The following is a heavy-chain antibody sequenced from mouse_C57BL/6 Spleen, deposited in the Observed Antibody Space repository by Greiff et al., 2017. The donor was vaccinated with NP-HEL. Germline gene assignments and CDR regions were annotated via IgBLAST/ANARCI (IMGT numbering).Heavy chain of an antibody. CDR3: ARVTTVVGGMDY. Sequence: EVQVVESEGGLVQPGSSMKLSCTASGFTFSDYYMAWVRQVPEKGLEWVANINYDGSSTYYLDSLKSRFIISRDNAKNILYLQMSSLKSEDTATYYCARVTTVVGGMDYWGQGTSVTVSS. V-gene: IGHV5-16*01. J-gene: IGHJ4*01. D-gene: IGHD1-1*01. CDR2: INYDGSST. CDR1: GFTFSDYY.